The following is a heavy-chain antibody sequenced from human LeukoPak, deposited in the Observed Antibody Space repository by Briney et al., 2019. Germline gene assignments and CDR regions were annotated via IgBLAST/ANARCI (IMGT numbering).Heavy chain of an antibody. V-gene: IGHV4-59*01. Sequence: NTSETLSLTCTVSGGSISSYYWSWIRQPPGKGLEWIGYIYYSGSTNYNPSLKSRVTISVDASKNQFSLKLSSVTAADTAVYYCATDGPYGSGSYYSDYYYYMDVWGKGTTVTVSS. D-gene: IGHD3-10*01. J-gene: IGHJ6*03. CDR2: IYYSGST. CDR1: GGSISSYY. CDR3: ATDGPYGSGSYYSDYYYYMDV.